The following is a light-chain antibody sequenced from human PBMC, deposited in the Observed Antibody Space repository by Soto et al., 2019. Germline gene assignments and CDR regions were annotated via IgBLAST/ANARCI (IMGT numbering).Light chain of an antibody. CDR1: QRLSSSS. V-gene: IGKV3-20*01. CDR2: GAS. CDR3: QQYDSTPWT. J-gene: IGKJ1*01. Sequence: EIVLTQSPGTLSLSPGERAALSCRASQRLSSSSLAWYQQKPSHGPRLLIYGASRRATGIPDRFSATESGTDFTLTISSLEPEDFAVYFCQQYDSTPWTFGQGTRVESK.